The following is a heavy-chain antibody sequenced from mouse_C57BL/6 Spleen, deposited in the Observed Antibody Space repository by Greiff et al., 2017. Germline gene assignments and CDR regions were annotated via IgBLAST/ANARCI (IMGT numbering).Heavy chain of an antibody. CDR3: ARHKNYGSSPFDY. D-gene: IGHD1-1*01. CDR1: GFTFSSYT. J-gene: IGHJ2*01. V-gene: IGHV5-9*01. CDR2: ISGGGGNT. Sequence: EVKLVESGGGLVKPGGSLKLSCAASGFTFSSYTMSWVRQTPEKRLEWVATISGGGGNTYYPDSVKGRFSISRDNAKNTLYLQMSSLRSEDTALYYCARHKNYGSSPFDYWGQGTTLTVSS.